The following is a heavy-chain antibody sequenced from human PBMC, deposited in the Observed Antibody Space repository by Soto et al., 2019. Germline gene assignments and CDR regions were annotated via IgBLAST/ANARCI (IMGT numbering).Heavy chain of an antibody. J-gene: IGHJ4*02. CDR1: GDTFNFYT. CDR3: ATSYGSGYRAFDS. D-gene: IGHD3-10*01. V-gene: IGHV1-69*02. CDR2: INPILSMS. Sequence: QVQLVKSGADVQRPGSSVRVSSKASGDTFNFYTINWVRQAPGQGLQWMGRINPILSMSNYAPRFQGRVTMTADKSTSTAYMELSSLRSEDTAMYYCATSYGSGYRAFDSWGQGALVTVSS.